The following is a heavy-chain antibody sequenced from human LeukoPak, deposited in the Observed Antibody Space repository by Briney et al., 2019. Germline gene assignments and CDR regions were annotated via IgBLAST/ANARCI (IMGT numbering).Heavy chain of an antibody. CDR2: INTNSGGT. V-gene: IGHV1-2*02. Sequence: ASVNVSFKASGYTFTGYYMHWVRQAPGQGLEWMGWINTNSGGTNYAQKFQGRVTMTRDTSISTAYMELSRLRSDDTAVYYCAIIVVGAFDIWGQGTMVTVSS. CDR3: AIIVVGAFDI. J-gene: IGHJ3*02. D-gene: IGHD3-22*01. CDR1: GYTFTGYY.